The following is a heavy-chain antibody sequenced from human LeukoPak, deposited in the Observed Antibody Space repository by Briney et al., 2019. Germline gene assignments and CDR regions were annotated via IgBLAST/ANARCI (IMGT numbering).Heavy chain of an antibody. CDR2: IHYSGST. D-gene: IGHD3-3*01. CDR3: ASGYDFWSGQQFDY. CDR1: GGYLSSYY. J-gene: IGHJ4*02. V-gene: IGHV4-59*01. Sequence: NSSETLSLTCSVSGGYLSSYYWSWIRQPPGKGLEWIAFIHYSGSTNYNPSLKSRVTISVDTSKNQFSLQLTSVTAADTAVYYCASGYDFWSGQQFDYWGQGSLVTVSS.